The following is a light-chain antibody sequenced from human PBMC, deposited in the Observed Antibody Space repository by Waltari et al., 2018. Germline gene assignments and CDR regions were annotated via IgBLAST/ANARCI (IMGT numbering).Light chain of an antibody. V-gene: IGLV2-14*01. Sequence: QSALTQPDSVSGSPGQSITISCTATSSDVGGFKYVSWYQQYPGKAPKVIIYDVSSWPSGVSNRFPGSKSGNSASLTISGLQAEDEADYYCSAFSSSTTGIFGGGTRVTVL. CDR3: SAFSSSTTGI. J-gene: IGLJ2*01. CDR1: SSDVGGFKY. CDR2: DVS.